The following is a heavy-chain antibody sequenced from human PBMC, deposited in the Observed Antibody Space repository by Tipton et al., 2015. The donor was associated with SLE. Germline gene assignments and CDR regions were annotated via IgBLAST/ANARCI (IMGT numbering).Heavy chain of an antibody. CDR2: IRSKAYGGTT. V-gene: IGHV3-49*04. J-gene: IGHJ6*02. Sequence: SLRLSCTASGFTFGDYAMSWVRQAPGKGLEWVGFIRSKAYGGTTEYAASVKGRFTISRDDSKSIAYLQMNSLKTEDTAVYYCARDRAHSGSSSVGMDVWGQGTTVTVSS. CDR3: ARDRAHSGSSSVGMDV. CDR1: GFTFGDYA. D-gene: IGHD1-26*01.